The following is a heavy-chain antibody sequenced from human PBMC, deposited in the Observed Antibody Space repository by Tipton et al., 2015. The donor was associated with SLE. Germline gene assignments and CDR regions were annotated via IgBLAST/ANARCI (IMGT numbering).Heavy chain of an antibody. D-gene: IGHD6-13*01. CDR1: GFTFSSYW. V-gene: IGHV3-7*01. J-gene: IGHJ4*02. CDR3: ARGAYSSSWQYYFDY. Sequence: SLRLSCAASGFTFSSYWMSWVRQAPGKGLEWVANIKQDGSEKYYVDSVKGRFTISRDNAKNSLYLQMNSLRAEDTAVYYCARGAYSSSWQYYFDYWGQGTLVTVSS. CDR2: IKQDGSEK.